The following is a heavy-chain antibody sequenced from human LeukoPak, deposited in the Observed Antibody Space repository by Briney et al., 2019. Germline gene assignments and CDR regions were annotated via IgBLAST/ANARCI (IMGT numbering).Heavy chain of an antibody. V-gene: IGHV3-30*04. Sequence: PGRSLRLSCAASGFTFSSYAMHWVRQAPGKGLEWVAVISYDGSNKYYADSVKGRFTISRDNSKNTLYLQMDSLGAEDTAVYYCARAQTQTYYYDSSGYHTLDYWGQGTLVTVSS. CDR1: GFTFSSYA. D-gene: IGHD3-22*01. CDR3: ARAQTQTYYYDSSGYHTLDY. J-gene: IGHJ4*02. CDR2: ISYDGSNK.